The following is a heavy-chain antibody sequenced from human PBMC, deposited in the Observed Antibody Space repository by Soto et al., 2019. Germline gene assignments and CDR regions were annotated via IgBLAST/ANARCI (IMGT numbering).Heavy chain of an antibody. Sequence: QVPLVQSGAEVKKPGASVKVSCKASGYTFTSYGISWVRQAPGQGLEWMGWISAYNGNTNYAQKLQGRVTMTTDTATSTAYLELRSLRSDDTAVYYCASGAAAGPSYYGMDVWGQGTTVTVSS. D-gene: IGHD6-13*01. J-gene: IGHJ6*02. CDR2: ISAYNGNT. CDR1: GYTFTSYG. V-gene: IGHV1-18*04. CDR3: ASGAAAGPSYYGMDV.